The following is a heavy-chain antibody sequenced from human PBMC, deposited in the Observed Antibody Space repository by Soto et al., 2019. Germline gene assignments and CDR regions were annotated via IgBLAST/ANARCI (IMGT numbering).Heavy chain of an antibody. J-gene: IGHJ4*02. CDR3: AREKEPSSSWYDY. CDR1: GYTFTGYY. CDR2: INPNSGGT. D-gene: IGHD6-13*01. Sequence: ASVKVSCNASGYTFTGYYMHWVRQAPGQGLEWMGWINPNSGGTNYAQKFQGWVTMTRDTSISTAYMELSRLRSDDTAVYYCAREKEPSSSWYDYWGQGTLVTVSS. V-gene: IGHV1-2*04.